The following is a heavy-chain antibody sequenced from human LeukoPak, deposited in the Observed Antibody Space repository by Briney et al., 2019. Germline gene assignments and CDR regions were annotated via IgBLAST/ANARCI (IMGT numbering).Heavy chain of an antibody. D-gene: IGHD2-2*01. CDR2: FDPEDGET. CDR3: AREDIVVVPADSSGYNWFDP. J-gene: IGHJ5*02. V-gene: IGHV1-24*01. Sequence: ASVKVSCKVSGYTLTELSMHWVRQAPGKGLEWMGGFDPEDGETIYAQKFQGRVTMTEDTSTDTAYMELSSLRSEDTAAYYCAREDIVVVPADSSGYNWFDPWGQGTLVTVSS. CDR1: GYTLTELS.